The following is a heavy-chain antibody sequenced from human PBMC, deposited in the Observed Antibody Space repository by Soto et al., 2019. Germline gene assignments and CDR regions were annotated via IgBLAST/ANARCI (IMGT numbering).Heavy chain of an antibody. Sequence: QVQLVQSGAEVKKPGASVKVSCKASGYTFTSYGISWVRQAPGQGREWMGWISAYNGNTNYAQKRQGRVTMTTDTYKSTAYMELRSLRSDDTAVYYCARGKEPQFYDSSGYLSNYWGQGTLVTVSS. CDR2: ISAYNGNT. V-gene: IGHV1-18*01. J-gene: IGHJ4*02. D-gene: IGHD3-22*01. CDR1: GYTFTSYG. CDR3: ARGKEPQFYDSSGYLSNY.